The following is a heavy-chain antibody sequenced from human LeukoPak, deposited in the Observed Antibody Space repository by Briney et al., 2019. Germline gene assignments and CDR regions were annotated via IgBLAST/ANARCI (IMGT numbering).Heavy chain of an antibody. V-gene: IGHV4-34*01. Sequence: SETLSLTCAVYGGSSSRYWSWIRQSPGKGLEWIAEIDHRGDTNYNPSVKSRVTISVDTSKNQFSLKVRSLSAADTAVYYCARGPTISETGYFDFWGQGTLVTVSS. CDR3: ARGPTISETGYFDF. CDR2: IDHRGDT. D-gene: IGHD1-1*01. J-gene: IGHJ4*03. CDR1: GGSSSRY.